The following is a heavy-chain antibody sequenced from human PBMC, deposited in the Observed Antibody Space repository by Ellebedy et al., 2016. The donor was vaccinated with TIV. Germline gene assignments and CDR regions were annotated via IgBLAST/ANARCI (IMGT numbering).Heavy chain of an antibody. Sequence: GESLKISCEASGFTFTASWMSWLRQAPGRGLEWVINVNPDGTETHSVDSVKGRFTISRDNAKNSLFLQMSSLRVDDTAVYFCAKYGSGYSVSWGQGTLVTVSS. CDR2: VNPDGTET. CDR3: AKYGSGYSVS. J-gene: IGHJ5*02. V-gene: IGHV3-7*03. CDR1: GFTFTASW. D-gene: IGHD5/OR15-5a*01.